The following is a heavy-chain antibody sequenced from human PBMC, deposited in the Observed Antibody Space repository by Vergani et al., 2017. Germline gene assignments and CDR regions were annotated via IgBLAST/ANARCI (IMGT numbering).Heavy chain of an antibody. CDR2: IKSTVDRGTT. Sequence: EVQLLESGGGSAQPGGSLRLSCVASGFSFRNAWMNWVRRTPGKGLEWVGRIKSTVDRGTTDYAAAVKGRFTISRDDSKNTLFLQMNGLKTEDIGVYYCTTDPRYCGDGSCYWLRDHHYYGMDVWGQGTTVTVSS. J-gene: IGHJ6*02. D-gene: IGHD2-21*01. CDR3: TTDPRYCGDGSCYWLRDHHYYGMDV. V-gene: IGHV3-15*07. CDR1: GFSFRNAW.